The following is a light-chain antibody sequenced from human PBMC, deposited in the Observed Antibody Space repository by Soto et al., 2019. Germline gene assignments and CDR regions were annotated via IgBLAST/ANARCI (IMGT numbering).Light chain of an antibody. J-gene: IGKJ5*01. V-gene: IGKV3D-15*01. CDR2: GSS. CDR1: QSVSGK. Sequence: EVLMTQSPATLSVSPGERSTLSCRASQSVSGKLAWYQQKPGQAPRLLIYGSSTRATGLPDRFSGSGAGAYFNLTISRLEPADFGVYYCRQYGSSHTVGPVTRLEIK. CDR3: RQYGSSHT.